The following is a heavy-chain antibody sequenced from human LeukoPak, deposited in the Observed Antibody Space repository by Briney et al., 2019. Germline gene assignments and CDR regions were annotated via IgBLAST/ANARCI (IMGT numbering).Heavy chain of an antibody. Sequence: GGTLRLSCAAAGFTFSSYAMSWVRQAQGKGLEWVSAISGSGGSTYYADSVKGRFTISRDNSKNTLYLQMNSLRAEDTAVYYCARYYYGSALEAGPILYWGQGTLVTVSS. CDR2: ISGSGGST. J-gene: IGHJ4*02. CDR3: ARYYYGSALEAGPILY. V-gene: IGHV3-23*01. CDR1: GFTFSSYA. D-gene: IGHD3-10*01.